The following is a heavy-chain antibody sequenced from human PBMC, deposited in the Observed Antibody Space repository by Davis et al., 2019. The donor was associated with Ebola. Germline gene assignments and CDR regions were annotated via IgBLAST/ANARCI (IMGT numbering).Heavy chain of an antibody. CDR3: ARARGRYCSGGSCSWRGFDP. V-gene: IGHV1-3*01. CDR1: GYTFTSYA. J-gene: IGHJ5*02. CDR2: INAGNGNT. Sequence: ASVKVSCKASGYTFTSYAMHWVRQAPGQRLEWMGWINAGNGNTKYSQKFQGRVTMTRDTSTSTVYMELSSLRSEDTAVYYCARARGRYCSGGSCSWRGFDPWGQGTLVTVSS. D-gene: IGHD2-15*01.